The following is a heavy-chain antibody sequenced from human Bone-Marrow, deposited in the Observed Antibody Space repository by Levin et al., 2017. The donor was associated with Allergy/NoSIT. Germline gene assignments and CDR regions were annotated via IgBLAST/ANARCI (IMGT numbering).Heavy chain of an antibody. CDR2: IYSGGTT. Sequence: PGGSLRLSCAASGFTVSTDYMHWVRQAPGRGLEWVSIIYSGGTTFYADSVKGRFTISRDSSKNTLYLQMNSLSADDTAVYYCARAATLTVLYYYYYAMDVWGQGTTVIVSS. J-gene: IGHJ6*02. V-gene: IGHV3-66*01. D-gene: IGHD2-21*02. CDR3: ARAATLTVLYYYYYAMDV. CDR1: GFTVSTDY.